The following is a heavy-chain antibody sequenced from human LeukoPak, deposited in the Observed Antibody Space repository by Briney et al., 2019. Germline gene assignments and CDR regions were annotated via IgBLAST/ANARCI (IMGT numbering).Heavy chain of an antibody. J-gene: IGHJ4*02. Sequence: GGSLRLSCAASGFTFSSYAMHWVRQAPGRGLEWVSVISYDGSNKYYADSVKGRFTISRDNSKKTLYLQMNSLRAEDTAVYYCARGFHFDYWGQGTLVTVSS. CDR3: ARGFHFDY. CDR1: GFTFSSYA. D-gene: IGHD3-10*01. CDR2: ISYDGSNK. V-gene: IGHV3-30-3*01.